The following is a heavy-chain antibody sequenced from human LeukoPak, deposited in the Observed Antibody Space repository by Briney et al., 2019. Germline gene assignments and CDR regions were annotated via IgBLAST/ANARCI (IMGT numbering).Heavy chain of an antibody. V-gene: IGHV3-21*01. CDR1: GFTFSSYN. J-gene: IGHJ6*02. D-gene: IGHD3-10*01. CDR3: ARVLQTGYYYGMDV. Sequence: GGSLRLSCAASGFTFSSYNMNWVRQAPGKGLEWVSSISSSSSSIYYADSVKGRFTISRDNAKNSLYLQMNSLRAEDTAVYYCARVLQTGYYYGMDVWGQGTTVTVSS. CDR2: ISSSSSSI.